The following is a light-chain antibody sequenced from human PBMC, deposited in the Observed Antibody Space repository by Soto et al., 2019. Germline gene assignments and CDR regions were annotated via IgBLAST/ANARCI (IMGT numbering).Light chain of an antibody. CDR1: QTVRNNY. J-gene: IGKJ5*01. CDR3: QQRSNWPPIT. CDR2: DAS. V-gene: IGKV3D-20*02. Sequence: EFVLTQSPGTLSLSPGERATLSCRASQTVRNNYLAWYQQKPGQAPRLLIHDASSRATGIPDRFSGGGSGTDFTLTIGSLEPEDFALYYCQQRSNWPPITFGQGTRLEIK.